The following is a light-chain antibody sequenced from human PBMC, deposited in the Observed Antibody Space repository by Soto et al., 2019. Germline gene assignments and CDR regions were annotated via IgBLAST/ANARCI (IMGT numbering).Light chain of an antibody. J-gene: IGKJ1*01. V-gene: IGKV1-5*01. CDR3: HQYKTYST. Sequence: DIQLTQSPSTLSASVGDRVTITCRASQSLNNRLAWYQQKPGKAPELLIYDASTLESGVSSRFSGTGSETECTLTITDLQADDLATYFCHQYKTYSTFGQGTKVEIK. CDR1: QSLNNR. CDR2: DAS.